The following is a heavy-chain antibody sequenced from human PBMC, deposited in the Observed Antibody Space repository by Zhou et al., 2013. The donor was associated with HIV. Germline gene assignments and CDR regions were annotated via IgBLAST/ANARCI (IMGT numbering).Heavy chain of an antibody. CDR1: GYTFTSYA. D-gene: IGHD5-12*01. CDR2: IRPYNGNT. CDR3: ASERQKWARGYHFDY. J-gene: IGHJ4*02. V-gene: IGHV1-18*01. Sequence: QVQLVQSGPEVKKPGASVKVSCKASGYTFTSYAISWVRQAPGQGLEWMGWIRPYNGNTKYAQKIQGRVIMTTDTSTSTAYIELRSLRPDDTAVYYCASERQKWARGYHFDYWGQGTLVTVSS.